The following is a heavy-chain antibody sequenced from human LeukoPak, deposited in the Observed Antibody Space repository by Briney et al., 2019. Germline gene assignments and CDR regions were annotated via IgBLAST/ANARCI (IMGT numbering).Heavy chain of an antibody. J-gene: IGHJ4*02. CDR1: GFSVNSNY. V-gene: IGHV3-53*01. D-gene: IGHD3-22*01. Sequence: WGSLRLPYAASGFSVNSNYMSWVRQAPGKGLEWVSVIYSGGSTYYADSVKGRFTISRDNSKNTLYLQMNSLRAEDTAVYYCARTPPYDSSGYYSSGYFDYWGQGTLVTVSS. CDR2: IYSGGST. CDR3: ARTPPYDSSGYYSSGYFDY.